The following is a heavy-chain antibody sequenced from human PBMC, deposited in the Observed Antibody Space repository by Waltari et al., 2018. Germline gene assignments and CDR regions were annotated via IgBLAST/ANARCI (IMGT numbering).Heavy chain of an antibody. V-gene: IGHV3-23*03. J-gene: IGHJ4*02. D-gene: IGHD5-12*01. CDR1: GFTFSSMA. CDR2: IYSGGST. Sequence: EVQLLESGRGLVQPGGSLRLSCAASGFTFSSMAMSWVRQVTGKGLEWVSVIYSGGSTYYADSVKGRFTISRDNSKNTLYLQMNSLRAEDTAVYYCAKDHGRGTHYYWGQGTLVTVSS. CDR3: AKDHGRGTHYY.